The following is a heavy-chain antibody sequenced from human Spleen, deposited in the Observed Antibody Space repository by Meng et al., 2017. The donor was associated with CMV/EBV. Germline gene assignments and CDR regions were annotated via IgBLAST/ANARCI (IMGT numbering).Heavy chain of an antibody. V-gene: IGHV3-11*01. J-gene: IGHJ4*02. D-gene: IGHD3-3*01. CDR1: GFTFDDYA. Sequence: SLKISCAASGFTFDDYAMHWVRQAPGKGLEWVSYISGSGSTKYYADSVKGRFTISRDNAKNSLYLQMNSLRAEDTAVYYCARDGGFWSGYSDYWGQGMLVTVSS. CDR3: ARDGGFWSGYSDY. CDR2: ISGSGSTK.